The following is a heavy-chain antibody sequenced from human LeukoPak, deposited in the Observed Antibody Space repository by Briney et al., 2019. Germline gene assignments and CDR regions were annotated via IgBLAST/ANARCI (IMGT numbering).Heavy chain of an antibody. V-gene: IGHV1-3*01. J-gene: IGHJ4*02. CDR1: GYTFSTYI. CDR3: ATNTDYRFDY. CDR2: INAANGDT. D-gene: IGHD3-16*01. Sequence: GAIVKVSCKASGYTFSTYIVHWVRQAPGQRLEWMGCINAANGDTKYSQKFQGRVTITRDTSASTAYVEMNSLRVEDTAIYYCATNTDYRFDYWGQGILVTVSS.